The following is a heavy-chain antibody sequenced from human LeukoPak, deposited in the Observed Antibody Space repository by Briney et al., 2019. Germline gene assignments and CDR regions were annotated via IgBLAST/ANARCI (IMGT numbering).Heavy chain of an antibody. D-gene: IGHD1-26*01. CDR3: AKGSAFAFRALFDY. CDR1: GFTFSSYG. J-gene: IGHJ4*02. Sequence: GGSLRLSCAASGFTFSSYGMHWVRQAPGKGLEWVAFIRYDGGNKYYADSVKGRFTISRDNSKNTLYLQMNSLRAEDTAVYYCAKGSAFAFRALFDYWGQGTLVTVSS. V-gene: IGHV3-30*02. CDR2: IRYDGGNK.